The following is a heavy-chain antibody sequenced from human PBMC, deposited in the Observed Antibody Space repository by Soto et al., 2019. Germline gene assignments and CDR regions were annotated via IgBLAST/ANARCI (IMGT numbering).Heavy chain of an antibody. D-gene: IGHD5-12*01. Sequence: SETLSLTCAVSGDSISSGGYSWSWIRQPPGKGLEWIGYIYHSGSTYYNPSLKSRVTISVDRSKNQFSLKLSSVTAADTAVYYCARDGEVASNLHWVDLWGQGTLVTVSS. J-gene: IGHJ5*02. CDR1: GDSISSGGYS. CDR3: ARDGEVASNLHWVDL. CDR2: IYHSGST. V-gene: IGHV4-30-2*01.